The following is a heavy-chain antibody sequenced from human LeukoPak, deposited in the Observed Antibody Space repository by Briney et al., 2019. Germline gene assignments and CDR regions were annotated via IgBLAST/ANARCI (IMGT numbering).Heavy chain of an antibody. D-gene: IGHD6-6*01. J-gene: IGHJ6*02. Sequence: PSETLSLTCAVYGGSFSGYYWSWIRQPPGKGLEWIGEINHSGSTNYNPSLKSRVTISVDTSKNQFSLKLSSVTAADTAVYYCARGVSDGRSSSSVVYYGMDVWGQGTTVTVSS. CDR3: ARGVSDGRSSSSVVYYGMDV. V-gene: IGHV4-34*01. CDR1: GGSFSGYY. CDR2: INHSGST.